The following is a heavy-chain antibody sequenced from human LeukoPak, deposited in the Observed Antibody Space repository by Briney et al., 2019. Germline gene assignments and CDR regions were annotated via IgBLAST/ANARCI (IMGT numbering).Heavy chain of an antibody. V-gene: IGHV3-23*01. J-gene: IGHJ4*02. CDR2: ISAGGSTT. CDR1: GFTFSNYA. D-gene: IGHD2-21*01. Sequence: PGGSLRLSCAASGFTFSNYAMSWVRQAPGKGLGWVSGISAGGSTTFYADSVRGRFTISRDNSKNTLFLQMNSLRAEDAALYYCAKGTISVLDYWGQGTLVT. CDR3: AKGTISVLDY.